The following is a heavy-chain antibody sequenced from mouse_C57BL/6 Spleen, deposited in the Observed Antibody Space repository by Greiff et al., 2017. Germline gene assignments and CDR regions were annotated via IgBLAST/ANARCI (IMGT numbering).Heavy chain of an antibody. CDR1: GFSLTSYG. CDR2: IWRGGST. CDR3: AKVPLTGTAAMDY. J-gene: IGHJ4*01. Sequence: VHLVESGPGLVQPSQSLSITCTVSGFSLTSYGVHWVRQSPGKGLEWLGVIWRGGSTDYNAAFMSRLSITKDNSKSQVFFKMNSLQADDTAIYYCAKVPLTGTAAMDYWGQGTSVTVSS. V-gene: IGHV2-5*01. D-gene: IGHD4-1*01.